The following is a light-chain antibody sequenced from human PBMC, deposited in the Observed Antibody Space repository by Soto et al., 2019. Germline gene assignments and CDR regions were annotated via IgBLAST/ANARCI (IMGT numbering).Light chain of an antibody. CDR3: LQYYTYPRT. Sequence: MTQSPATLSVSPGERATLSCRASQGVRSDLAWYQQKPGNAPKRLIYDSSFMQSGVPSRFSGSGSGTEFTLTISSLQPEDCATYYCLQYYTYPRTFGQGTRVEI. CDR1: QGVRSD. V-gene: IGKV1-17*01. J-gene: IGKJ1*01. CDR2: DSS.